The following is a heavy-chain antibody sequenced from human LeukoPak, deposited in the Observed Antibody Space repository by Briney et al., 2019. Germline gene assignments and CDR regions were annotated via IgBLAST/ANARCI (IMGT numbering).Heavy chain of an antibody. J-gene: IGHJ4*02. Sequence: SPTLSLTFAISADSVSINSAAWNWIRQSPSRGLEWLGRTYYRSKWYNDYAVSVKSRITINPDTSKNQFSLQLKSVTPEETAVYHCARAGLLPPHKSITAAGTEVGGVDYWGQGTLATVSS. CDR2: TYYRSKWYN. CDR3: ARAGLLPPHKSITAAGTEVGGVDY. V-gene: IGHV6-1*01. CDR1: ADSVSINSAA. D-gene: IGHD6-13*01.